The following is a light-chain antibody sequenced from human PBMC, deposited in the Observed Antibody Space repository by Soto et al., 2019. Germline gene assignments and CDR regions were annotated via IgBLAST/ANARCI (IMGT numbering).Light chain of an antibody. CDR1: SSNIGTGSD. J-gene: IGLJ2*01. CDR2: GNT. Sequence: QSVLTQPPSVSGAPGQTVTISCTGSSSNIGTGSDVHWYQQHPETAPKLLIYGNTNRPSGVADRFSGSKSGTSASLTITGLQAEDEAEYYCQSYPSRLSDSVVFGGGTKLTVL. CDR3: QSYPSRLSDSVV. V-gene: IGLV1-40*01.